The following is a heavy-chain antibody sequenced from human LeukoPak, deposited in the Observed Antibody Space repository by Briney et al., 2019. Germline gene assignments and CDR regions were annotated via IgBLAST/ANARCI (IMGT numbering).Heavy chain of an antibody. D-gene: IGHD3-22*01. V-gene: IGHV4-30-4*01. J-gene: IGHJ3*02. CDR1: GGSISSGDYY. CDR3: ARDPLIYDSSGPVAFDI. CDR2: IYYSGST. Sequence: PSETLSLTCTVSGGSISSGDYYWSWIRQPPGKGLEWIGYIYYSGSTYYNPSLKSRVTISVDTSKNQFSLKLSSVTAADTAVYYCARDPLIYDSSGPVAFDIWGQGTTVTVSS.